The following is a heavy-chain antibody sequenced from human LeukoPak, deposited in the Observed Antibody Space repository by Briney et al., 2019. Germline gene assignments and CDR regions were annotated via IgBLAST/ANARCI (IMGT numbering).Heavy chain of an antibody. J-gene: IGHJ4*02. CDR3: AKGGMYLHFDY. V-gene: IGHV3-23*01. Sequence: GGSLRLSCAASGFTFSSYAMSWVRQAPGKGLEWVSVISGSGGSTYYADSVKGRFTISRDKSKNTLYLQMNSLRAEDTAVYYCAKGGMYLHFDYWDQGTLVTVSS. CDR1: GFTFSSYA. D-gene: IGHD1-26*01. CDR2: ISGSGGST.